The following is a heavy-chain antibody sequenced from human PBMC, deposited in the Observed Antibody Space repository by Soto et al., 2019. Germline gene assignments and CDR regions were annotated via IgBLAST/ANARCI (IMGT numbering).Heavy chain of an antibody. Sequence: SVKVSCKASGGSFISYSFTWVRQAPGQGLEWMGRIIPIQGKANYALKFQDRVTITADRSTRTAYMELRSLRPEDTAVYYCAKSLLFVDHAYMDVWGKGTTVAVSS. CDR3: AKSLLFVDHAYMDV. J-gene: IGHJ6*03. D-gene: IGHD2-21*01. CDR2: IIPIQGKA. V-gene: IGHV1-69*02. CDR1: GGSFISYS.